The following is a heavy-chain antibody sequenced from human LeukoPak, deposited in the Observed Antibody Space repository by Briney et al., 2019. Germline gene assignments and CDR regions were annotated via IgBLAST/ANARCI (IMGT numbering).Heavy chain of an antibody. CDR3: ARIPNQSKYSVGDY. CDR2: IYYSGST. Sequence: SETLSLTCTVSGGSISSGGYYWSWIRQHPGKGLEWIGYIYYSGSTYYNPSLKSRVTISVDTSKNQFSLKLSSVTAADTAVYYCARIPNQSKYSVGDYWGQGTLVTVSS. CDR1: GGSISSGGYY. J-gene: IGHJ4*02. D-gene: IGHD1-14*01. V-gene: IGHV4-31*03.